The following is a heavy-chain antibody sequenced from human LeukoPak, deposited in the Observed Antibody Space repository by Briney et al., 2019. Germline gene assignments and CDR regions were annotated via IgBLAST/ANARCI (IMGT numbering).Heavy chain of an antibody. Sequence: GGSLRLSYAASGFTFSSYAMSWVRQAPGKGLEWVSAISGSGGSTYYADFVKGRFTVSRDNSKNTLYLQMNSLRAEDTAVYYCAKTPSITVVVTAILDYWGQGTLVTVSS. J-gene: IGHJ4*02. D-gene: IGHD2-21*02. CDR1: GFTFSSYA. V-gene: IGHV3-23*01. CDR2: ISGSGGST. CDR3: AKTPSITVVVTAILDY.